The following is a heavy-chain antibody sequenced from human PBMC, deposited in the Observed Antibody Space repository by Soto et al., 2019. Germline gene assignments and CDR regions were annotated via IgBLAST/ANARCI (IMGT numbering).Heavy chain of an antibody. CDR2: ISFDGRIK. J-gene: IGHJ4*02. Sequence: VGSLRLSCAASGFTFSTYAMHWVRQAPGKGLEWVTVISFDGRIKYYTESVKDRFTISRDNSKNMLYLQMNSLKPDDTAVYYCARSIAARKDSFDYWGQGTLVNVSS. D-gene: IGHD6-6*01. CDR3: ARSIAARKDSFDY. CDR1: GFTFSTYA. V-gene: IGHV3-30*04.